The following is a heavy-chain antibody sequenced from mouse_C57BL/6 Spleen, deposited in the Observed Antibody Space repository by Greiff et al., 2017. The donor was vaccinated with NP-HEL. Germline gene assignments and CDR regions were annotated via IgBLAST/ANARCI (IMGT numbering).Heavy chain of an antibody. CDR3: ARIYSNHHAMDY. J-gene: IGHJ4*01. CDR2: ISSGSSTI. V-gene: IGHV5-17*01. D-gene: IGHD2-5*01. Sequence: DVMLVESGGGLVKPGGSLKLSCAASGFTFSDYGMHWVRQAPEKGLEWVAYISSGSSTIYYADTVKGRFTISRDNAKNTLFLQMTSLRSEDTAMYYCARIYSNHHAMDYWGQGTSVTVSS. CDR1: GFTFSDYG.